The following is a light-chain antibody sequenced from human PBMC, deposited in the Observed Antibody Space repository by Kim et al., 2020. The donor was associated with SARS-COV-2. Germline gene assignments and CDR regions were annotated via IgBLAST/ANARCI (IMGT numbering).Light chain of an antibody. V-gene: IGKV1-5*01. J-gene: IGKJ1*01. CDR1: KSISTW. CDR2: EAS. CDR3: QQNNSYWT. Sequence: VGDTVATTCRTIKSISTWLAWYQHKPGKAPKPLFYEASSLESGVPQRFSGSVSGTEFSLTIRRLQPDNFATYSCQQNNSYWTFVQGTK.